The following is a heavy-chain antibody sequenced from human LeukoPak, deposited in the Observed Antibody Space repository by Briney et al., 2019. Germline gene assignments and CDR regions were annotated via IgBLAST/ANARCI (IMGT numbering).Heavy chain of an antibody. D-gene: IGHD6-19*01. Sequence: KPSETLSLTCTVSGGSISSGRYYWSWIRQPAGKGLEWIGRIYTSGSTNYNPSLKSRVTISVDTSKNQFSLKLSSVTAADTAVYYCARSKRGYSSGWYEYFQHWGQGTLVTVSS. CDR3: ARSKRGYSSGWYEYFQH. J-gene: IGHJ1*01. CDR2: IYTSGST. V-gene: IGHV4-61*02. CDR1: GGSISSGRYY.